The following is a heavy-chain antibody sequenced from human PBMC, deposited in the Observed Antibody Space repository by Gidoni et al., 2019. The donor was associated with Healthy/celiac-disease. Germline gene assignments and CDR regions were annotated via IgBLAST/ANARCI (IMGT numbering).Heavy chain of an antibody. CDR3: ARIGYCSGGSCYTQVDY. Sequence: QVQLVQSGAEVKKPGSSVRVSCKASGGTFSSYAISWVRQAPGQGLEWMGRIIPILGIANYAQKFQGRVTITADKSTSTAYMELSSLRSEDTAVYYCARIGYCSGGSCYTQVDYWGQGTLVTVSS. D-gene: IGHD2-15*01. CDR2: IIPILGIA. J-gene: IGHJ4*02. CDR1: GGTFSSYA. V-gene: IGHV1-69*04.